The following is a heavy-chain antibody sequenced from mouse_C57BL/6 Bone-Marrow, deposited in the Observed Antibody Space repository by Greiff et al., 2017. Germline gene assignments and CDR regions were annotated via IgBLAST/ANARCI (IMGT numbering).Heavy chain of an antibody. V-gene: IGHV3-6*01. CDR1: GYSITSGYY. J-gene: IGHJ2*01. Sequence: EVQVVESGPGLVKPSQSLSLTCSVTGYSITSGYYWNWIRQFPGNKLEWMGYISYDGSNNYNPSLKNRISITRDTSKNQFFLKLNSVTTEDTATYYCARDGYSNSYYFDYWGQGTTLTVSS. CDR3: ARDGYSNSYYFDY. D-gene: IGHD2-5*01. CDR2: ISYDGSN.